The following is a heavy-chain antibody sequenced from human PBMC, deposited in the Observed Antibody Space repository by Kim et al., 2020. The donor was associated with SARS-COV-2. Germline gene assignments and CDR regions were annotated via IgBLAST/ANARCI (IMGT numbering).Heavy chain of an antibody. CDR2: IYYSGST. CDR1: GGSISSYS. CDR3: AREHRGCLQDTANWCFDL. V-gene: IGHV4-59*01. D-gene: IGHD2-8*01. J-gene: IGHJ2*01. Sequence: SETLSLTCTVSGGSISSYSWSWIRQPPGKGLEWIGYIYYSGSTNYNPSLKSRVTISVDTSKNQFSLKLSSVTAADAAVYYCAREHRGCLQDTANWCFDL.